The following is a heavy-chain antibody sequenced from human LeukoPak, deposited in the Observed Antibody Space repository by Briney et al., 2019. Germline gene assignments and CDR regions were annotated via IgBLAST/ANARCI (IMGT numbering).Heavy chain of an antibody. Sequence: PGGSLRLSCGVSGFILSTYGMQWVREAPGKGREGVSFIRKGGNDNYYAQSVKGRFNISRDYSKNTQYLQMNSLTGEDTAVYYCATDFNWAWNYWGQGTLVTVSS. CDR1: GFILSTYG. CDR2: IRKGGNDN. V-gene: IGHV3-30*02. D-gene: IGHD7-27*01. J-gene: IGHJ4*02. CDR3: ATDFNWAWNY.